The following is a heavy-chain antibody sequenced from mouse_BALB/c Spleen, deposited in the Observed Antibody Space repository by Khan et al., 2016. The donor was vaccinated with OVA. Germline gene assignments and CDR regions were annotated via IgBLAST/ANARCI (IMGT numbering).Heavy chain of an antibody. J-gene: IGHJ3*01. V-gene: IGHV5-6-5*01. CDR2: IGSGDST. CDR3: ARDYWFTY. CDR1: GFTFSNYA. Sequence: EVQLVESGGGLVKPGGSLKLSCAASGFTFSNYAMSWVRQSPEKRLEWVASIGSGDSTYYLDSVKGRFTISRDNARNTLCLQMSSLRSEDTALYYCARDYWFTYWGQGTLVTVSA.